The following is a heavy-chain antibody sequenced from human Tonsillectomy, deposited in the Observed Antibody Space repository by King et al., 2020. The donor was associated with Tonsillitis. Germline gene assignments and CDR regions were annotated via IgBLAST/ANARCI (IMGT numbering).Heavy chain of an antibody. CDR1: GYSCTKYW. CDR3: SRLDLRSRCFDY. D-gene: IGHD5-12*01. J-gene: IGHJ4*02. V-gene: IGHV5-51*03. Sequence: QLVQSGAEVERPWESLQISCKGAGYSCTKYWIGWVRQMPGKGLVWMGIIYPSDSNTRYSPSFQGQVTISADKSISTAYLQWSSLKASDTAIYYCSRLDLRSRCFDYWGQGTLVTVSS. CDR2: IYPSDSNT.